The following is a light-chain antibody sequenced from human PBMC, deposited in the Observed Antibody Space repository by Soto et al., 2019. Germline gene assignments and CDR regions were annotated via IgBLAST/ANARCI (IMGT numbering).Light chain of an antibody. CDR1: QGISSY. Sequence: SSLSGSTGERVTITCRASQGISSYLAWYQQKPGKAPKLLIYAASTLQSGVPSRFSGSGSGTDFTLTIGCLQFEDIATYYCQQYSSYPPAFGQGTKVDIK. V-gene: IGKV1-8*01. CDR3: QQYSSYPPA. CDR2: AAS. J-gene: IGKJ1*01.